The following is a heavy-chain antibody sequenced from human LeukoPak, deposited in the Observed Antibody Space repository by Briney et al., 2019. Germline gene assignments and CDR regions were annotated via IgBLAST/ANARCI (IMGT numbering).Heavy chain of an antibody. J-gene: IGHJ6*03. CDR1: GFTFSSYA. V-gene: IGHV3-30*01. Sequence: GSLRLSCAASGFTFSSYAMHWVRQAPGKGLEWVAVISYDGSNKYYADSVKGRFTISRDNSKNTLYLQMNSLRAEDTAVYYCARARPYKGYYMDVWGKGTTVTVSS. CDR3: ARARPYKGYYMDV. CDR2: ISYDGSNK. D-gene: IGHD1-1*01.